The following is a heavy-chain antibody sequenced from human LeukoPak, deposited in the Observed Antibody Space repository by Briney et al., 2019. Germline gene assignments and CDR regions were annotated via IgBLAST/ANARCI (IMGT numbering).Heavy chain of an antibody. CDR2: ISSRGSTI. Sequence: GGSLRLSCAASGFTFSSYEMNGVRQAPGKGLEWVSYISSRGSTIYYADSVKGRFTISRDNAKNSLYLQMNSLRAEDTAVYYCARPSPLTDAFDIWGQGTMVTVSS. J-gene: IGHJ3*02. V-gene: IGHV3-48*03. CDR3: ARPSPLTDAFDI. CDR1: GFTFSSYE.